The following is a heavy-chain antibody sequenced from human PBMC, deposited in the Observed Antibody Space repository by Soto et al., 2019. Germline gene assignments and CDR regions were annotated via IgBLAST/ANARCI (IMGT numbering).Heavy chain of an antibody. J-gene: IGHJ4*02. CDR2: IGGSGGST. CDR1: GFTFNNYA. CDR3: AKDCDGYGSGTSDY. D-gene: IGHD3-10*01. V-gene: IGHV3-23*01. Sequence: GSLRLSCAASGFTFNNYAMSWVRQAPGKGLEWVSAIGGSGGSTYYADSVKGRFTISRDNSKNTLYLQMSSLRTEDTAVYYCAKDCDGYGSGTSDYWGQGALVTVSS.